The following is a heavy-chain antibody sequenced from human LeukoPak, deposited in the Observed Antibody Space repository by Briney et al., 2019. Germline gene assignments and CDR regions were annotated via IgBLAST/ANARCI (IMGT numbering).Heavy chain of an antibody. Sequence: PGGSLRLSCAASGFTFNSYWMHWVRQPPGKGLVWVARIKVDGISTTYADSVKGRFTISRDNAKQTAYLQMNSLRVEDTAVYYCARGVPDNSYLSFWGQGTLVTVSS. V-gene: IGHV3-74*01. D-gene: IGHD5-18*01. CDR1: GFTFNSYW. CDR3: ARGVPDNSYLSF. J-gene: IGHJ4*02. CDR2: IKVDGIST.